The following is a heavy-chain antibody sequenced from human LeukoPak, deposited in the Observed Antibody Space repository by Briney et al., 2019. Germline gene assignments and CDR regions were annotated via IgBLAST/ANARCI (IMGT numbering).Heavy chain of an antibody. V-gene: IGHV1-2*02. J-gene: IGHJ6*02. D-gene: IGHD2-2*01. CDR2: INPNSGGT. Sequence: ASVKVSSKASGYTFTGYYMHWVRQAPGQGLEWMGWINPNSGGTNYAQKFQDRVTMTRDTSISTAYKEVSRLRSDDTAVYYCAREYCSSTSCYYYDMDVWGQGTTVTVSS. CDR1: GYTFTGYY. CDR3: AREYCSSTSCYYYDMDV.